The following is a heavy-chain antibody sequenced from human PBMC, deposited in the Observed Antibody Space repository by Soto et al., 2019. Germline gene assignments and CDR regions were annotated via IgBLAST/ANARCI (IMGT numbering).Heavy chain of an antibody. CDR2: IYFAGST. V-gene: IGHV4-39*01. J-gene: IGHJ6*02. CDR1: GGSISSTDHY. D-gene: IGHD2-15*01. CDR3: ARLVFHCLRGSCDDYSFYGLDV. Sequence: HLQLQESGPGLVKASETLSLTCTVSGGSISSTDHYWGWVRQPPGKGLEWLGRIYFAGSTFHNPALNTRATISVDTSRNQFSLRLTTVTASDTAVYYCARLVFHCLRGSCDDYSFYGLDVWGQGTTVTVSS.